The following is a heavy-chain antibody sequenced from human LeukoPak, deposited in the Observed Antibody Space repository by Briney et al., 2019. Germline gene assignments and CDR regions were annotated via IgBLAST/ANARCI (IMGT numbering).Heavy chain of an antibody. Sequence: GGSLRLSCAASGFTFSSYGMHWVRQAPGKGLEWVAVIWYDGSNKYYADSVKGRFTISRDNSENTLYLQMNSLRAEDTAVYYCAKENSYGANWFDPWGQGTLVTVSS. CDR2: IWYDGSNK. V-gene: IGHV3-33*06. CDR3: AKENSYGANWFDP. J-gene: IGHJ5*02. CDR1: GFTFSSYG. D-gene: IGHD5-18*01.